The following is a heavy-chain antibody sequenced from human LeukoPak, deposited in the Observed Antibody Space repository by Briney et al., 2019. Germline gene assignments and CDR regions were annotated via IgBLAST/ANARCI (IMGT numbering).Heavy chain of an antibody. V-gene: IGHV4-61*02. Sequence: SETLSLTCTVSNGSISSGRYYWSWIRQPAGTGLERIGRIFPSGSANYSPSLKSRVTISVDTSKNQFSLILNSVTAADTAVYYCARQAPLDGDFDFWGQGTLVTVSS. CDR2: IFPSGSA. CDR3: ARQAPLDGDFDF. CDR1: NGSISSGRYY. D-gene: IGHD3/OR15-3a*01. J-gene: IGHJ4*02.